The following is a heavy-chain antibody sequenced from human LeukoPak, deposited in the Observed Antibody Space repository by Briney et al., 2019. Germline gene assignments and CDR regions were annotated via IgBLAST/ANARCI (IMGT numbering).Heavy chain of an antibody. J-gene: IGHJ4*02. CDR2: ISGSGGST. D-gene: IGHD6-19*01. CDR3: ATYWGYSSGWYDRGFDY. V-gene: IGHV3-23*01. Sequence: PGGSLRLSCAASGFTFSSYGMSWVRQAPGKGLEWVSAISGSGGSTYYADSAKGRFTISRDNSKNTLYLQMNSLRAEDTAVYYCATYWGYSSGWYDRGFDYWGQGTLVTVSS. CDR1: GFTFSSYG.